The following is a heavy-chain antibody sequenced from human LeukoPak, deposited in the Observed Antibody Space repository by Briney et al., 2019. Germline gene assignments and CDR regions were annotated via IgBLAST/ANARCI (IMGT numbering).Heavy chain of an antibody. CDR1: GFTFSSYP. J-gene: IGHJ5*02. V-gene: IGHV3-23*01. D-gene: IGHD2-2*01. Sequence: GGPLRLSCAASGFTFSSYPMSWVRQAPGKGLVWVPSISSSGGTTYYADSVKGRFTISRDNSKNTLYLQMSSLRVEDTAVYYCAKEPREYCSTTSCPNWIDPWGQGTLVTVSS. CDR3: AKEPREYCSTTSCPNWIDP. CDR2: ISSSGGTT.